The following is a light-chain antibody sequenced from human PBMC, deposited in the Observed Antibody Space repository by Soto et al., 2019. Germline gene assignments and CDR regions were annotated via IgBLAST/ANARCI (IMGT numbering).Light chain of an antibody. Sequence: EIVLTQSPGTLSLSPGERATLSCRASESVSSSYLAWYQQKPGQAPRLLIYTASRRATGIPDRFSGSGSGTDFTLTTSRLEPEDSAVYYCQQYSRAPITFGQGTRLEIK. CDR1: ESVSSSY. V-gene: IGKV3-20*01. CDR2: TAS. CDR3: QQYSRAPIT. J-gene: IGKJ5*01.